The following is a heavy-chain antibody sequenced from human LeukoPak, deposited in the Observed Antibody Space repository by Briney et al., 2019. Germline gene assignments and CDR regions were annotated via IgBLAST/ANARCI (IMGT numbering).Heavy chain of an antibody. D-gene: IGHD4-23*01. Sequence: SETLSLTCTVSGGSISSSSYYWGWIRQPPGKGLEWIGSIYYSGSTYYNPSLKSRVTISVDTSKNQFSLKLSSVTAADTAVYYCARGRVGGDAFDIWGHATMVTVSS. CDR2: IYYSGST. CDR3: ARGRVGGDAFDI. V-gene: IGHV4-39*01. J-gene: IGHJ3*02. CDR1: GGSISSSSYY.